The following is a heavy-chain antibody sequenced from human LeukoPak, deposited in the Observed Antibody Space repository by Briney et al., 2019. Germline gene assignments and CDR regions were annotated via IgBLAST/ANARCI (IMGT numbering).Heavy chain of an antibody. J-gene: IGHJ4*02. CDR3: ARTDSSGYYSQGDLDY. Sequence: GGSLRLSCAASGFTFSSYSMNWVRQAPGKGLEWVSSISSSSSYIYYADSVKGRFTISRDNAKNSLYLQMNSLRAEDTAVYYCARTDSSGYYSQGDLDYWGQGTLVTVSS. CDR1: GFTFSSYS. D-gene: IGHD3-22*01. V-gene: IGHV3-21*01. CDR2: ISSSSSYI.